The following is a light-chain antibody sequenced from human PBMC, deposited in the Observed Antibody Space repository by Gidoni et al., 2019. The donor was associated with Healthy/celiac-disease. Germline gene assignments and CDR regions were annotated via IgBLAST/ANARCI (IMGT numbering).Light chain of an antibody. Sequence: IQMTQSPSTLSASVGDRVTITCRASQSISSWLAWYQQKPGKAPKLLIYKASSLESGVPSRFSGSGSGTEFTLTISSLQPDDFXTXYCXXYNXXXTFXXXTKVEIK. CDR1: QSISSW. CDR2: KAS. V-gene: IGKV1-5*03. J-gene: IGKJ1*01. CDR3: XXYNXXXT.